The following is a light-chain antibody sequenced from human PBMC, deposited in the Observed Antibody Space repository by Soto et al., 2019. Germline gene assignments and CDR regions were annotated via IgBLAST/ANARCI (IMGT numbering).Light chain of an antibody. CDR3: QQYGSSPWT. CDR2: GAS. V-gene: IGKV3-20*01. J-gene: IGKJ1*01. CDR1: QSVNSN. Sequence: EIVMTQSPATLSVSPGERATLSCRASQSVNSNLAWYQQKPGQAPRLLIYGASSRATGIPARFSGSGSGTEFTLTISRLEPEDFAVYYCQQYGSSPWTFGQGTKVDI.